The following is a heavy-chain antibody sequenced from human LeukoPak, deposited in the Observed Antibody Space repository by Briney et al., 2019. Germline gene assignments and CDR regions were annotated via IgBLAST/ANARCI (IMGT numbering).Heavy chain of an antibody. V-gene: IGHV3-21*01. CDR1: GFTFSSYS. Sequence: TGGSLRLSCAASGFTFSSYSMNWVRQAPGKGLEWVSSISSSSSYIYYADSVKGRFTISRDNAKNSLYLQMNSLRAEDTAVYYCARDIGSGSYQLDYWGQGTLVTVSS. D-gene: IGHD3-10*01. CDR3: ARDIGSGSYQLDY. CDR2: ISSSSSYI. J-gene: IGHJ4*02.